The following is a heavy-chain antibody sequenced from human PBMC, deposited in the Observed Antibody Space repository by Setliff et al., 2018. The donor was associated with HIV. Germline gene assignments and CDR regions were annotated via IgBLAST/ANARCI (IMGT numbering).Heavy chain of an antibody. D-gene: IGHD3-22*01. CDR2: ISWNSGSI. V-gene: IGHV3-9*01. J-gene: IGHJ6*03. CDR1: GFTFDDYA. Sequence: SLRLSCAASGFTFDDYAMHWVRQAPGKGLEWVSGISWNSGSIGYADSVKGRFTISRDNAKNSLYLQMNSLRSEDTALYYCARDKDYYDFSGYYYIYYYMDVWGKGTTVTVSS. CDR3: ARDKDYYDFSGYYYIYYYMDV.